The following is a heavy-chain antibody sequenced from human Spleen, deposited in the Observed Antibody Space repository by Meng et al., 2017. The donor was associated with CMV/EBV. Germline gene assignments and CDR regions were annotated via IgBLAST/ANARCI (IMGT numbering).Heavy chain of an antibody. Sequence: ASVKVSCKASGYTFSRYGISWVRQAPGQGLEWMGWISAYTGNTKYAQKLQGRVTMTTDTSTSTVYMELRSLRSDDTAVYYCARFLRGYYDFWSGYDCMDVWGQGTTVTVSS. V-gene: IGHV1-18*01. CDR3: ARFLRGYYDFWSGYDCMDV. CDR1: GYTFSRYG. D-gene: IGHD3-3*01. CDR2: ISAYTGNT. J-gene: IGHJ6*02.